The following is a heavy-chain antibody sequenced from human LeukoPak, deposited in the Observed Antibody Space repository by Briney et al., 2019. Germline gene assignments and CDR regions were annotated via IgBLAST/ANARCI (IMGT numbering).Heavy chain of an antibody. V-gene: IGHV3-30*01. D-gene: IGHD1-7*01. Sequence: GGSLRLSCAASGFTFSSYAMHWVRQAPGKGLEWVAVISYDGSNKYYADSVKGRFTISRDNAKNSLYLQMNSLRAEDTALYYCAKDMDPGGDWNYPFDYWGQGTLVTVSS. CDR1: GFTFSSYA. J-gene: IGHJ4*02. CDR3: AKDMDPGGDWNYPFDY. CDR2: ISYDGSNK.